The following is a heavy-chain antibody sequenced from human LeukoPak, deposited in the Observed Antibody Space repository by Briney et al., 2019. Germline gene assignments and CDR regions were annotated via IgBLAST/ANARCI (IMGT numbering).Heavy chain of an antibody. D-gene: IGHD6-13*01. CDR1: GFTFSDYY. V-gene: IGHV3-11*01. Sequence: GGSLRLSCAASGFTFSDYYMSWIRQAPGKGLEWVSYISSSGSTIYYADSVKGRFTISRDNAKNSLYLQMNSLRAEDTALYYCAKDIRQQPTYNWFDPWGQGTLVTVSS. J-gene: IGHJ5*02. CDR3: AKDIRQQPTYNWFDP. CDR2: ISSSGSTI.